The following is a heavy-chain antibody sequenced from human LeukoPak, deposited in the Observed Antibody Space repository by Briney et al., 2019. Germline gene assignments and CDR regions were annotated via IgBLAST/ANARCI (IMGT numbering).Heavy chain of an antibody. CDR1: GYSVSSGYY. V-gene: IGHV4-38-2*02. D-gene: IGHD3-3*01. CDR2: IYHSGST. J-gene: IGHJ6*03. Sequence: TSETLSLTCTVSGYSVSSGYYWGWIRQPPGKGLEWIGSIYHSGSTYYNPSLKSRVTMSVDTSKNQFSLKLSSVTAADTAVYYCARASIFGVVTTAKYYYYYMDVWGKGTTVTVSS. CDR3: ARASIFGVVTTAKYYYYYMDV.